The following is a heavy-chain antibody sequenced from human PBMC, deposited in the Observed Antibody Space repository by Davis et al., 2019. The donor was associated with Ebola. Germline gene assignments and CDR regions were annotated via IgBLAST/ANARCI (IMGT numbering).Heavy chain of an antibody. CDR3: ARLRLSAIVATIGGGWFDS. V-gene: IGHV4-59*02. J-gene: IGHJ5*01. CDR2: IYSSGVI. CDR1: GDSVSRYY. D-gene: IGHD5-12*01. Sequence: GSLRLSCTVSGDSVSRYYWTWIRQSPGTALEWTGYIYSSGVIIYNPSLKSRFSPSVDTSKNQVSLKLTSVAAADTAVYYWARLRLSAIVATIGGGWFDSWGQGTLVTVSS.